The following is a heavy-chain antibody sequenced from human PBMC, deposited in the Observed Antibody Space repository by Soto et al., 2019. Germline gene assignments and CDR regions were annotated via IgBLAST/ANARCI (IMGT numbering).Heavy chain of an antibody. J-gene: IGHJ4*02. Sequence: PGGSLRLSCAASGFTFNNYGMHWVRQAPGTGLEWVAVIWYDGNNKYYADSLKGRFTISRDNSNNTLHVQMTSLRAEDTAVYYCARGLHSHFDYVGQGTLL. V-gene: IGHV3-33*01. CDR3: ARGLHSHFDY. CDR2: IWYDGNNK. CDR1: GFTFNNYG. D-gene: IGHD2-21*01.